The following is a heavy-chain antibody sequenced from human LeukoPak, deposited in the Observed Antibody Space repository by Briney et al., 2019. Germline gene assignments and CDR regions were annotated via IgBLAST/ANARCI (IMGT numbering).Heavy chain of an antibody. J-gene: IGHJ5*01. Sequence: GGSLRLSCAASGFTVSSNYMSWVRQAPGKGLERVSVIYSGGSTYYADSVKGRFTISRDNSKNTLYLQMNSLRAEDTAVYYCARERSYYYDSSGYYGGSWFDSWGQGTLVTVSS. V-gene: IGHV3-66*02. D-gene: IGHD3-22*01. CDR2: IYSGGST. CDR1: GFTVSSNY. CDR3: ARERSYYYDSSGYYGGSWFDS.